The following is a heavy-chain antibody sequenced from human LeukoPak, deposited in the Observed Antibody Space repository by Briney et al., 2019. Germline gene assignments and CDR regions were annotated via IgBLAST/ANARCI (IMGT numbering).Heavy chain of an antibody. D-gene: IGHD3-22*01. Sequence: GGSLRLSCAASGFTFSNAWMSWVRQAPGKGLEWVGHIKSKTDGGTTDYAAPVKGRFTISRDDSKNTLYLQMNSLKTEDTAVYYCTTDLHYYDSSDEYFQNWGQGTLVTVSS. V-gene: IGHV3-15*01. CDR2: IKSKTDGGTT. CDR1: GFTFSNAW. CDR3: TTDLHYYDSSDEYFQN. J-gene: IGHJ1*01.